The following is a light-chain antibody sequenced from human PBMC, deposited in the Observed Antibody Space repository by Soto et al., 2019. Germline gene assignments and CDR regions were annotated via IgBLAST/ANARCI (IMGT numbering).Light chain of an antibody. Sequence: AIRMTQSASSLSASTGDRVTITCRASQGISSYLAWYQQKPGKAPKLLIYDSSSLESGVPSRFSGSGSGTEFRLTISTMQPDDFATYYCQQYDSFSVTFGQGTKVDIK. CDR3: QQYDSFSVT. J-gene: IGKJ1*01. CDR1: QGISSY. V-gene: IGKV1-8*01. CDR2: DSS.